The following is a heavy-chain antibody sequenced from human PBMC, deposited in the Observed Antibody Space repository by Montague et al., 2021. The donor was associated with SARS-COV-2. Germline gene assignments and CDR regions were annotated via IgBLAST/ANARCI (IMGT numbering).Heavy chain of an antibody. CDR2: FYSVGST. CDR1: GASVGSSD. J-gene: IGHJ3*02. D-gene: IGHD1-14*01. Sequence: SETLSLTCTVSGASVGSSDWGWIRQSPGKGLEWIGYFYSVGSTDYNPSLKSRATISRDTSMNQFSLKVRSVTAADTAVYYCARETMTADAFDIWGQGTMVTVSS. CDR3: ARETMTADAFDI. V-gene: IGHV4-59*02.